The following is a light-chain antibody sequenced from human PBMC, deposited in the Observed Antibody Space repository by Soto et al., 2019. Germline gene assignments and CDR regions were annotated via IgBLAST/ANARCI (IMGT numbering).Light chain of an antibody. J-gene: IGKJ1*01. V-gene: IGKV3-15*01. CDR1: QSVSSD. CDR3: QQYGSSPPT. Sequence: EIVMTQSPATLSVSPGERATLSCRASQSVSSDLAWYHQKPGQAPRLLIYGASTRATGIPARFSGSGSGTEFTLTINSLQSEDFAVYYCQQYGSSPPTFGQGTKVDIK. CDR2: GAS.